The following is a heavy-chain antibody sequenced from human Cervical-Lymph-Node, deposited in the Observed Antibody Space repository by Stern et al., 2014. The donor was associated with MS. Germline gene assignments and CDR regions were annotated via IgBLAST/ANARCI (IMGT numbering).Heavy chain of an antibody. CDR1: GGSISSGGYY. J-gene: IGHJ4*02. CDR2: IYYSGST. CDR3: AAELGGSYYFDY. D-gene: IGHD1-26*01. V-gene: IGHV4-31*03. Sequence: QVQLQESGPGLVKPSQTLSLTCTVSGGSISSGGYYCSWIRQHPGKGLEWIGYIYYSGSTYYNPSLKSRVTISVDTSKNQFSLKLSSVTAADTAVYYCAAELGGSYYFDYWGQGTLVTVSS.